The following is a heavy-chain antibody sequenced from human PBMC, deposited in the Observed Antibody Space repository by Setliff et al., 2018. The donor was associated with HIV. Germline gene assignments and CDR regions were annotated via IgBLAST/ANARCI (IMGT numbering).Heavy chain of an antibody. CDR1: GGAISSSSYY. CDR3: ARGTTSITFDY. V-gene: IGHV4-31*03. CDR2: ISYSGST. J-gene: IGHJ4*02. D-gene: IGHD1-1*01. Sequence: SETLSLTCNVSGGAISSSSYYWFWIRQPPGKGLEWIGYISYSGSTYYNPSLKSRLTMSIDTSKSHFSLNLNSVTAADTAVYYCARGTTSITFDYWSQGTLVTVSS.